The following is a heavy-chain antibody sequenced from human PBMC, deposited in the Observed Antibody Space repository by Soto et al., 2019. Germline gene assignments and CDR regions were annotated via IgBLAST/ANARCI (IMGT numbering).Heavy chain of an antibody. V-gene: IGHV4-31*03. D-gene: IGHD2-15*01. J-gene: IGHJ6*03. Sequence: ASEPLSLTCTVAGGSISSGGYCWSWILQHPVKGLEWIGYIYYSGSTYYNPSLKSRVTISVDTSKNQFSLKLSSVTAADTAVYYCARVRRCSGGSCYVYYYYYMDVWGKGTTVTVSS. CDR3: ARVRRCSGGSCYVYYYYYMDV. CDR1: GGSISSGGYC. CDR2: IYYSGST.